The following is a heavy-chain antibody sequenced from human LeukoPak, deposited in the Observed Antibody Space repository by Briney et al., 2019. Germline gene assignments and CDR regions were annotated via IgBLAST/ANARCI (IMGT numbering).Heavy chain of an antibody. CDR3: ARDLLDIVVVPAAPTSYYYYYYGMDV. J-gene: IGHJ6*02. V-gene: IGHV3-53*01. Sequence: GGSLRLSCAASGFTVSSNYMSWVRQAPGKGLEWVSVIYSGGSTYYADSVKGRFTISRDNSKNTLYLQMNSLRAEDTAVYYCARDLLDIVVVPAAPTSYYYYYYGMDVWGQGTTVTVSS. D-gene: IGHD2-2*03. CDR1: GFTVSSNY. CDR2: IYSGGST.